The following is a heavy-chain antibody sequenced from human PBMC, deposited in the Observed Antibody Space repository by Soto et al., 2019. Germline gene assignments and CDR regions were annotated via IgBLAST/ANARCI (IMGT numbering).Heavy chain of an antibody. Sequence: SETLFRSSTVTGGFISSYVWSWIRQPAGKGLECIGRIYTSGSTNYNPCLKSRVTMSVDTAKNQFSLKLSSLTAADTAVYYCARACSSNSCYDVFVYGCQGTLVTVPS. CDR3: ARACSSNSCYDVFVY. CDR2: IYTSGST. D-gene: IGHD2-2*01. CDR1: GGFISSYV. J-gene: IGHJ4*02. V-gene: IGHV4-4*07.